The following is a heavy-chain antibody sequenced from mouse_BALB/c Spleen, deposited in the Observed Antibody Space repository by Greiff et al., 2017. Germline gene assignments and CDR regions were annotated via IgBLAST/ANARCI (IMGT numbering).Heavy chain of an antibody. CDR2: ISSGGSYT. Sequence: EVMLVESGGGLVKPGGSLKLSCAASGFTFSSYAMSWVRQSPEKRLEWVAEISSGGSYTYYPDTVTGRFTISRDNAKNTLYLEMSRLRSEDTAMYYCARGWNYFDYWGQGTTLTVSS. CDR1: GFTFSSYA. V-gene: IGHV5-9-4*01. CDR3: ARGWNYFDY. J-gene: IGHJ2*01. D-gene: IGHD1-1*02.